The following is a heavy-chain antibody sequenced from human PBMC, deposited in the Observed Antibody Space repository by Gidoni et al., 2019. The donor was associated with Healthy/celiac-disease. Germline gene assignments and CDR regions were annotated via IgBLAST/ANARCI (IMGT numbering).Heavy chain of an antibody. D-gene: IGHD4-17*01. J-gene: IGHJ4*02. CDR2: IYYSGST. CDR3: ARDTGYFDY. V-gene: IGHV4-59*01. Sequence: VQLQEPGPGLVKPSETLSLTCTVSGGSISSYYWSWIRQPPGQGLQWIGYIYYSGSTNYNPSLKSRVTISVDTSKNQFSLKLSSVTAADTAVYYCARDTGYFDYWGQGTLVTVSS. CDR1: GGSISSYY.